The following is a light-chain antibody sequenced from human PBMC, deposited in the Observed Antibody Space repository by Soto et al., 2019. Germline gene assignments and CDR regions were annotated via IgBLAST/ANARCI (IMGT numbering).Light chain of an antibody. Sequence: QSVLTQPPSVSGAPGQRVTISCTGSSSNIGAGYDVHWYQQLPGTVPKLLIYGDSNRPSGVSDRCSGSNSGTSASLAITGLHAEDEADYYCHSYDSSLSSSVFGGGTKVTVL. V-gene: IGLV1-40*01. J-gene: IGLJ3*02. CDR3: HSYDSSLSSSV. CDR1: SSNIGAGYD. CDR2: GDS.